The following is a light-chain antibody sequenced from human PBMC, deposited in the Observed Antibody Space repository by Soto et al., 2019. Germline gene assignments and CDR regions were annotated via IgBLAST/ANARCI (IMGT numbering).Light chain of an antibody. J-gene: IGLJ2*01. CDR3: SSYAGSKNLV. V-gene: IGLV2-8*01. CDR1: SSDVGGYNY. Sequence: QSVLTQPPSASGSPGQSVTLSCTGTSSDVGGYNYVSWYQQHPGKAPKLMIYEVSKWPSGVPDRFSGSKSGNTASLTVSGLQAEDEADYYCSSYAGSKNLVFGGGTKLTVL. CDR2: EVS.